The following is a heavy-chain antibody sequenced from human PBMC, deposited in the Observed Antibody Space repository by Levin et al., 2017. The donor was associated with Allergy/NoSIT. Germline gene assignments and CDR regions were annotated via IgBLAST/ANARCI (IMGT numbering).Heavy chain of an antibody. Sequence: SETLSLTCSVSGGSISSSSYYWVWIRQPPGTGLEWVGSIYHSGSTYYKPSLKSRVTISVDRSKNQFSLKLSSVTAADTAVYYCARGYGDYYYYMDVWGRGTTVTVSS. V-gene: IGHV4-39*01. CDR1: GGSISSSSYY. CDR2: IYHSGST. J-gene: IGHJ6*03. CDR3: ARGYGDYYYYMDV. D-gene: IGHD4-17*01.